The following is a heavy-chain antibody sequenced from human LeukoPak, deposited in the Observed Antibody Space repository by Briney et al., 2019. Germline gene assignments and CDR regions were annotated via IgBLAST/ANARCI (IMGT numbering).Heavy chain of an antibody. D-gene: IGHD3-10*01. J-gene: IGHJ4*02. CDR3: ARDTMVRGVWSDY. V-gene: IGHV4-61*01. CDR1: GGSVSSGSYY. Sequence: SETLSLTCTVSGGSVSSGSYYWSWIRQPPGKGLEWIGYIYYSGSTNYNPSLKSRVTISVDTSKNQFSLKLSSVTAADTAVYYCARDTMVRGVWSDYWGQGTLVTVSS. CDR2: IYYSGST.